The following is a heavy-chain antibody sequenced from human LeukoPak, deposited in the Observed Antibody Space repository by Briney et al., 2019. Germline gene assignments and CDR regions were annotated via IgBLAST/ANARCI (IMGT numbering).Heavy chain of an antibody. V-gene: IGHV3-7*03. CDR1: GFMFSNYW. J-gene: IGHJ6*04. Sequence: PGGSLRLSCAASGFMFSNYWMNWVRQAPGKGLEWVANIYQDGSKKNYVDSVKGRFTISRDNAIDSPYLQMNNLRAKDTAVYYCACTNTFDVWGKGATVTVFS. CDR2: IYQDGSKK. D-gene: IGHD2/OR15-2a*01. CDR3: ACTNTFDV.